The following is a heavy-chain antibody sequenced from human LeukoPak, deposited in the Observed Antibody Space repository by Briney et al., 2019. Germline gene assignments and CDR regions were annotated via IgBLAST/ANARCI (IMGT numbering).Heavy chain of an antibody. D-gene: IGHD5-18*01. J-gene: IGHJ4*02. CDR3: ASSSGYSYEIDY. CDR1: GFTFSSYA. Sequence: PGGSLRLSCAASGFTFSSYAMHWVRQAPGKGLEWVAVMSYDGSNKHYADSVKGRFTISRDNSKNTLYLQMSSLRAGDTAVYYCASSSGYSYEIDYWGQGTLVTVSS. V-gene: IGHV3-30-3*01. CDR2: MSYDGSNK.